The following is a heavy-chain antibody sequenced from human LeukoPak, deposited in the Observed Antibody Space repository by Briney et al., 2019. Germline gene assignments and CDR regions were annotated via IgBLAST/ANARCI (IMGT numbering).Heavy chain of an antibody. CDR3: ARLLVVVAATTYDAFDI. CDR2: IYYSGST. V-gene: IGHV4-31*03. J-gene: IGHJ3*02. CDR1: GGSISSGGYY. Sequence: SQTLSLTCTVSGGSISSGGYYWSWLRQHPGKGLEWLGYIYYSGSTYYNPSLKSRVTISVDTSKNQFSLKLSSVTAADTAVYYCARLLVVVAATTYDAFDIWGQGTMVTVSS. D-gene: IGHD2-15*01.